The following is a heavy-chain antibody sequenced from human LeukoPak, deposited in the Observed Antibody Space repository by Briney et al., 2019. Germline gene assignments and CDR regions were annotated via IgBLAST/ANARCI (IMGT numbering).Heavy chain of an antibody. J-gene: IGHJ6*02. V-gene: IGHV3-23*01. CDR1: GFIFKNYA. CDR3: AKDTVDNYYYGMDV. Sequence: PGGSLRLSCAASGFIFKNYAMNWVRQAPGKGLEWVSAITSSGGSTYYADSVKGRFTISRDNAKNSLYLQMNSLRAEDTALYYCAKDTVDNYYYGMDVWGQGTTVTVSS. CDR2: ITSSGGST. D-gene: IGHD5-12*01.